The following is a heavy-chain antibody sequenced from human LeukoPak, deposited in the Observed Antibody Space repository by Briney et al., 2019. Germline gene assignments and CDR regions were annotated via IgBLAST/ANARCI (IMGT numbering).Heavy chain of an antibody. CDR1: GYSFTTYW. CDR2: IYPGDSDT. CDR3: ARVRLPYYYGMDV. V-gene: IGHV5-51*01. Sequence: GESLQISCTGSGYSFTTYWIGWVRQMPGKGLEWMGIIYPGDSDTRYSPSFQGQVTISADKSISTAYLQWSSLKASDTAMYYCARVRLPYYYGMDVWGQGTTVTVSS. J-gene: IGHJ6*02. D-gene: IGHD5-12*01.